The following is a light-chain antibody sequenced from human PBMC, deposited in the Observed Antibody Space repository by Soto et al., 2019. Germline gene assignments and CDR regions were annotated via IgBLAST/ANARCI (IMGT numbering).Light chain of an antibody. CDR3: QQYASTPSGT. Sequence: EIVLTQSPGTLSLSPGERATLSCRASQSVSSNYLAWYQQKHGQAPRLLIYGASSRAPGIPDRFSGSVSGTDFILTISRLEPEDFAVYYCQQYASTPSGTFGQGTKVEIK. J-gene: IGKJ1*01. CDR1: QSVSSNY. V-gene: IGKV3-20*01. CDR2: GAS.